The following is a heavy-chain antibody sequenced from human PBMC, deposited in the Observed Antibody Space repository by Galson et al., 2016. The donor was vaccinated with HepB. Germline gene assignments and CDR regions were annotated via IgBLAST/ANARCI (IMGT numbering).Heavy chain of an antibody. CDR2: IKDDGTST. Sequence: SLRLSCAASGFTFSNYWMHWVRQSPGKGLVWLARIKDDGTSTIYAEVVKGRFSITRDNTNNPLHLQMNSLRVDDTAVYFCAREQTSTFEIDYWGQGNLVTVSS. CDR1: GFTFSNYW. V-gene: IGHV3-74*01. J-gene: IGHJ4*02. CDR3: AREQTSTFEIDY. D-gene: IGHD3-9*01.